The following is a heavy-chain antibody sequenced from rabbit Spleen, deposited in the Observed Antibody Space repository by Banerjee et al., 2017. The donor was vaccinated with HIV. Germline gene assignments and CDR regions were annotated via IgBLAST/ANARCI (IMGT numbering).Heavy chain of an antibody. D-gene: IGHD6-1*01. CDR3: ARADFGFDGYYFNL. CDR1: GFTLSSYY. V-gene: IGHV1S43*01. J-gene: IGHJ4*01. CDR2: IYSSNGGT. Sequence: QSLEESGGDLVKPGASLTLTCTASGFTLSSYYMCWVRQAPGKGLEWSACIYSSNGGTWYASWATGRFTITRSTSLNTVTLQMTSLTVADTATYFCARADFGFDGYYFNLWGPGTLVTVS.